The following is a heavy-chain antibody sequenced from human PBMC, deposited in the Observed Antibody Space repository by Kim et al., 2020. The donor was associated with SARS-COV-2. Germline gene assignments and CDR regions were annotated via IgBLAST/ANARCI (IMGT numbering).Heavy chain of an antibody. CDR2: FDPEDGET. CDR3: ATDKIVLGELSTDAFDI. D-gene: IGHD3-16*02. V-gene: IGHV1-24*01. J-gene: IGHJ3*02. CDR1: GYTLTELS. Sequence: ASVKVSCKVSGYTLTELSMHWVRQAPGKGLEWMGGFDPEDGETIYAQKFQGRVTMTEDTSTDTAYMELSSLRSEDTAVYYCATDKIVLGELSTDAFDIWGQGTSVTVSS.